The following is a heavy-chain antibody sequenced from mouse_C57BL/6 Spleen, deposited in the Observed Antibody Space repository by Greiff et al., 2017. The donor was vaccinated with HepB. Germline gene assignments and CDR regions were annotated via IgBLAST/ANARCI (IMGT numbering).Heavy chain of an antibody. CDR2: IRNKANGYTT. CDR3: ARYGYYYGSSSYAMDY. D-gene: IGHD1-1*01. Sequence: DVMLVESGGGLVQPGGSLSLSCAASGFTFTDYYMSWVRQPPGKALEWLGFIRNKANGYTTEYSASVKGRFTISRDNSQSILYLQMNALRAEDSATYYCARYGYYYGSSSYAMDYWGQGTSVTVSS. CDR1: GFTFTDYY. J-gene: IGHJ4*01. V-gene: IGHV7-3*01.